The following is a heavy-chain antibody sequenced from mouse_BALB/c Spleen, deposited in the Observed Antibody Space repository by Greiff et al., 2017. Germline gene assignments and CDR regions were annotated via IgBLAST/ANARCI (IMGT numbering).Heavy chain of an antibody. CDR2: ISSGSSTI. J-gene: IGHJ3*01. CDR3: AGTRFAY. CDR1: GFTFSSFG. D-gene: IGHD3-3*01. Sequence: EVMLVESGGGLVQPGGSRKLSCAASGFTFSSFGMHWVRQAPEKGLEWVAYISSGSSTIYYADTVKGRFTISRDNPKNTLFLQMTSLRSEDTAMYYCAGTRFAYWGQGTLVTVSA. V-gene: IGHV5-17*02.